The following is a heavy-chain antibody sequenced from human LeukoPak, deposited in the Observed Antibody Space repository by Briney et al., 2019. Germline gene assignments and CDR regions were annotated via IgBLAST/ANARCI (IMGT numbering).Heavy chain of an antibody. Sequence: ASVKVSCKASGYTFTSYGISWVRQAPGQGLEWMGWISAYNGNTNYAQKLQGRVTMTRNTSISTAYMELSSLRSEDTAVYYCARGLKRTIFGVDILRRYNWFDPWGQGTLVTVPS. CDR2: ISAYNGNT. J-gene: IGHJ5*02. CDR1: GYTFTSYG. V-gene: IGHV1-18*01. D-gene: IGHD3-3*01. CDR3: ARGLKRTIFGVDILRRYNWFDP.